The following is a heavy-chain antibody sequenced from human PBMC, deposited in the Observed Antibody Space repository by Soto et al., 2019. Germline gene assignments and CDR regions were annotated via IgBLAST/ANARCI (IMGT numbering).Heavy chain of an antibody. CDR2: IYHSGST. D-gene: IGHD2-2*03. Sequence: LSLTCTVSDGSITSGDYSWSWIRQPPGQGLEWIGYIYHSGSTDNNPSLKSRVSISVDRSKNHFSLRLTSVTAADTAVYFCAAGYCTSNSCLKRFDYWGQGTLVTVSS. J-gene: IGHJ4*02. CDR1: DGSITSGDYS. V-gene: IGHV4-30-2*01. CDR3: AAGYCTSNSCLKRFDY.